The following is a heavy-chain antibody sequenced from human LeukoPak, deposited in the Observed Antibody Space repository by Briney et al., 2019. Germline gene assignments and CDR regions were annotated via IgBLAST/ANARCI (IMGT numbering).Heavy chain of an antibody. D-gene: IGHD3-22*01. CDR2: ISYDGSNK. J-gene: IGHJ4*02. CDR3: ARDLNYYDSSGLDY. Sequence: GGSLRLSCAASGFIFSNYGMHWVRQAPGKGLEWVAVISYDGSNKYYADSVKGRFTISRDNSRNMLYLQMNSLRAEDTAVYYCARDLNYYDSSGLDYWGQGTLVTVSS. CDR1: GFIFSNYG. V-gene: IGHV3-30*03.